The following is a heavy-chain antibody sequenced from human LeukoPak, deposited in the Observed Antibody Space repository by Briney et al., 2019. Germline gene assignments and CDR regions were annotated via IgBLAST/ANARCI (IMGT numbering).Heavy chain of an antibody. CDR3: ARGPGGYSSSWYVNY. CDR2: INPNSGDT. Sequence: GASVNVSCKASGYTFTGYYIHWVRQAPGQGLEWMGWINPNSGDTNYAQKFQGMVTVTRDTSITTAYMGLSRLNSDDTAMYYCARGPGGYSSSWYVNYWGQGTLVTVSS. V-gene: IGHV1-2*02. J-gene: IGHJ4*02. CDR1: GYTFTGYY. D-gene: IGHD6-13*01.